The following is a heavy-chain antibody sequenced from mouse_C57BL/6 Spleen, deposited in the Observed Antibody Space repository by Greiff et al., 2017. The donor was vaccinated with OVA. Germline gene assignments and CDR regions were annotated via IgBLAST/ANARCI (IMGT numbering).Heavy chain of an antibody. CDR3: AREGDYGNSPFAY. CDR1: GYSITSGYY. D-gene: IGHD2-1*01. CDR2: ISYDGSN. Sequence: EVKLQESGPGLVKPSQSLSLTCSVTGYSITSGYYWNWIRQFPGNKLEWMGYISYDGSNNYNPSLKNRISITRDTSKNQFFLKLNSVTTEDTATYYCAREGDYGNSPFAYWGQGTLVTVSA. V-gene: IGHV3-6*01. J-gene: IGHJ3*01.